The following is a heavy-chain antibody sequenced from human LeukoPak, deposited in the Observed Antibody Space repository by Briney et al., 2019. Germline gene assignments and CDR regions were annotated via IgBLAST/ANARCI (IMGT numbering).Heavy chain of an antibody. CDR3: ARDNGSGYYSRYFDY. J-gene: IGHJ4*02. V-gene: IGHV3-33*08. Sequence: GGSLRLSCAASGFTFSDYYMSWIRQAPGKGLEWVAVIWYDGSNKYYADSVKGRFTISRDNSKNTLYLQMNSLRAEDTAVYYCARDNGSGYYSRYFDYWGQGTLVTVSS. CDR1: GFTFSDYY. D-gene: IGHD3-22*01. CDR2: IWYDGSNK.